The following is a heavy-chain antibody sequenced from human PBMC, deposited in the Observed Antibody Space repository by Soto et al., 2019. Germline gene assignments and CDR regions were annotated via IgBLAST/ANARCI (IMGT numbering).Heavy chain of an antibody. CDR2: ISYDGSNK. CDR1: GFTFSSYG. CDR3: AKVFSDIVATNPFAY. V-gene: IGHV3-30*18. J-gene: IGHJ4*02. Sequence: GGSLRLSCAASGFTFSSYGMHWVRQAPGKGLEWVAVISYDGSNKYYADSVKGRFTISRDNSKNTLYLQMNSLRAEDTAVYYCAKVFSDIVATNPFAYPGQRTLVPGSA. D-gene: IGHD5-12*01.